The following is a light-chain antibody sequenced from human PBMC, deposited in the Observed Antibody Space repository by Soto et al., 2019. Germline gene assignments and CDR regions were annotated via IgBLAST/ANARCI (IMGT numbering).Light chain of an antibody. CDR2: GAS. J-gene: IGKJ4*01. CDR1: QDISNY. Sequence: DIQMTQSPSSLSASVGKRVIITCRASQDISNYLAWYQQKPGKVPKLLIYGASTLQSGVPSRFSGSGSGTDFTITISSLQPEDVATYYCQKNNSAPLFGGGTKVDIK. CDR3: QKNNSAPL. V-gene: IGKV1-27*01.